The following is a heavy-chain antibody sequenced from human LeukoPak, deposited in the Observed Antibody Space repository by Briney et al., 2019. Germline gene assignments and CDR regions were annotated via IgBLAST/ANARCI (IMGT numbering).Heavy chain of an antibody. D-gene: IGHD4-17*01. CDR3: VKDLTTVTTQGDY. CDR1: GFTFSSYG. J-gene: IGHJ4*02. Sequence: GGSLRLSCAASGFTFSSYGMHWGRQAPGKGLEWVASIRYDESDKYYADSVKGRFTISRDNSKNTLYLQMNSLRADDTALYYCVKDLTTVTTQGDYWGQGTLVTVSS. V-gene: IGHV3-30*02. CDR2: IRYDESDK.